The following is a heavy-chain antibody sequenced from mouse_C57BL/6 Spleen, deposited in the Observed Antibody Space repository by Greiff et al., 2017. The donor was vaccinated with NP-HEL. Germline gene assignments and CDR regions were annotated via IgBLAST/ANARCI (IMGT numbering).Heavy chain of an antibody. V-gene: IGHV1-18*01. CDR2: INPNNGGT. J-gene: IGHJ1*03. D-gene: IGHD1-1*01. CDR1: GYTFTDYN. Sequence: EVQLQQSGPELVKPGASVKIPCKASGYTFTDYNMDWVKQSHGKSLEWIGDINPNNGGTIYNQKFKGKATLTVDKSSSTAYMELRSLTSEDTAVYYCARWHYGSSLYWYFDVWGTGTTVTVSS. CDR3: ARWHYGSSLYWYFDV.